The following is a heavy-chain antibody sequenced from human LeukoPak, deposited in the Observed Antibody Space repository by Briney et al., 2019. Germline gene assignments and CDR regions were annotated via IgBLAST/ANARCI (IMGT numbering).Heavy chain of an antibody. D-gene: IGHD5-18*01. CDR2: INHSGST. CDR3: ARQETVMDQGRFAFDI. J-gene: IGHJ3*02. CDR1: GFTVSSNY. Sequence: GALRLSCAASGFTVSSNYMSWIRQLPGKGLEWIGEINHSGSTNYNPSLKSRVTISVDPSNNQFSLKLNSVTAADTAVYYCARQETVMDQGRFAFDIWGQGTMVTVSS. V-gene: IGHV4-34*01.